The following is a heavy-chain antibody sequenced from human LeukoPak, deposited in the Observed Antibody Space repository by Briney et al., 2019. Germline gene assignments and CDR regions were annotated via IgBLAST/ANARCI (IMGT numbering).Heavy chain of an antibody. CDR1: GFTFNSYV. Sequence: PGGSLRLSCAASGFTFNSYVMSWVRQTPGKGLEGVSYISTRGGSTYYADSVKGGFTISRDNSKNALNLQMNSPRAEDTAVYYCAKGRPYGDYVSDFDYWGQGTLVTVSS. D-gene: IGHD4-17*01. CDR3: AKGRPYGDYVSDFDY. CDR2: ISTRGGST. J-gene: IGHJ4*02. V-gene: IGHV3-23*01.